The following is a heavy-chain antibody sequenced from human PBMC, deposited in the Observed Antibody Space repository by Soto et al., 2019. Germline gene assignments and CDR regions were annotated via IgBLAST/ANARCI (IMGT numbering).Heavy chain of an antibody. D-gene: IGHD2-15*01. Sequence: QVQLVQSGAEVKKPGSSLKVSCKASGGTFSSYAISWVRQAPGQGLEWMGGIIPIFGTANYAQKFQGRVTITADESTSTAYMELSSLSSEDTAVYYCARDRRDCSRCSCYSPYRFDYWGQGTLVTVSS. V-gene: IGHV1-69*01. CDR1: GGTFSSYA. J-gene: IGHJ4*02. CDR3: ARDRRDCSRCSCYSPYRFDY. CDR2: IIPIFGTA.